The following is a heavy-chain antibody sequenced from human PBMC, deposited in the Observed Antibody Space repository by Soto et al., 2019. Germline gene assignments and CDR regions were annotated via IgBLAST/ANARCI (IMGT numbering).Heavy chain of an antibody. J-gene: IGHJ5*02. CDR2: INPDGGST. V-gene: IGHV1-46*01. CDR3: ARARVDVSGGSYGRSVEDT. D-gene: IGHD2-15*01. CDR1: GYTFTNYY. Sequence: QVQLVQSGAEVKKPGASVKVSCKASGYTFTNYYMHWVRQAPGQGLEWKGIINPDGGSTTYAQNFQGRVTLTRDTSTSTVYMERNSLRSECKAVYYCARARVDVSGGSYGRSVEDTWGQGTLVTVSS.